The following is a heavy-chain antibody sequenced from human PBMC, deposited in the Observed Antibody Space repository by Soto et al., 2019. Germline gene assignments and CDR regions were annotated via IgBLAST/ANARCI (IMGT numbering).Heavy chain of an antibody. CDR2: IIPIFGTA. Sequence: QVQLVQSGAEVKKPGSSVKVSCKASGGTFSSYAITWVRQAPGQGLEWMGGIIPIFGTANYAQKFQGRVTVAADQTNSTAYLELRSLRSEDTAVDYCGTGGDGRGSYYYGMGVWGQGTTVTVSS. D-gene: IGHD2-15*01. CDR3: GTGGDGRGSYYYGMGV. J-gene: IGHJ6*02. V-gene: IGHV1-69*12. CDR1: GGTFSSYA.